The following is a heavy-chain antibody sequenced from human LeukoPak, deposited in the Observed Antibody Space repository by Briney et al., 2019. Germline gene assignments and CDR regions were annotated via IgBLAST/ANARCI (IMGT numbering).Heavy chain of an antibody. J-gene: IGHJ6*03. CDR1: GFTFSSYA. D-gene: IGHD5-24*01. CDR2: ISGSGGST. V-gene: IGHV3-23*01. Sequence: GGSLRLSCAASGFTFSSYAMSWVRQAPGKGLEWVSAISGSGGSTYYADSVKGRFTISRDNSKNTLYLQMNSLRAEDTAVYYCAKLGALEMATIGNYYYYYMDAWVKGTTVTVSS. CDR3: AKLGALEMATIGNYYYYYMDA.